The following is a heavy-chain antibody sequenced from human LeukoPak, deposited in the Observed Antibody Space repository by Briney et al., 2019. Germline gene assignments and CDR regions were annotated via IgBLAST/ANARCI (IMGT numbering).Heavy chain of an antibody. CDR1: GYTLTELS. J-gene: IGHJ4*02. D-gene: IGHD3-3*01. V-gene: IGHV1-24*01. Sequence: GASVKVSCRVSGYTLTELSMHWVRQAPGKGLEWMGGFDPEDGETIYAQKFQGRVTMTEDTSTDTAYMELSSLRSEDTAVYYCATSSYYDFWSGYFDYWGQGTLVTVSS. CDR3: ATSSYYDFWSGYFDY. CDR2: FDPEDGET.